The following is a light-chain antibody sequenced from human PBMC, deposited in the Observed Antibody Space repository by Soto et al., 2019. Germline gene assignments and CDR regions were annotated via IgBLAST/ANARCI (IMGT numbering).Light chain of an antibody. Sequence: QLVLTQSPSASASLGASVRLTCTLSSGRSSYAIAWHQQQPEKGPRYLMNLNSDGSHSKGDGIPDRFSGSSSGAERYLTISSLQSEDEADYYCQTWGTGIQVFGGGTELTVL. J-gene: IGLJ3*02. CDR2: LNSDGSH. V-gene: IGLV4-69*01. CDR1: SGRSSYA. CDR3: QTWGTGIQV.